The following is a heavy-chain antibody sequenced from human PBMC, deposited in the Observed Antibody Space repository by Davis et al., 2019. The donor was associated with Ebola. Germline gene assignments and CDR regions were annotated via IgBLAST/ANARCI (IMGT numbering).Heavy chain of an antibody. V-gene: IGHV3-30-3*01. CDR2: ISDDGNKK. CDR3: ARRGLAFGVVTPIDYYYGMDV. Sequence: GESLKISCAASGFTFSGYAMHWVRQAPGKGLEWVAIISDDGNKKYYADSVKGRFTISRDNFKNTLYLQVNSLRAEDTAVYYCARRGLAFGVVTPIDYYYGMDVWGKGTTVTVSS. D-gene: IGHD3-3*01. J-gene: IGHJ6*04. CDR1: GFTFSGYA.